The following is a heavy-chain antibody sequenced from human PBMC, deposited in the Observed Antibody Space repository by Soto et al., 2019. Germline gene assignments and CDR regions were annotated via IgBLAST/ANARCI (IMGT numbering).Heavy chain of an antibody. J-gene: IGHJ4*02. V-gene: IGHV3-30-3*01. CDR1: GFTFSSYA. Sequence: PGGSLRLSCAASGFTFSSYAMHWVRQAPGKGLEWVAVISYDGSNKYYADSVKGRFTISRDNSKNTLYLQMNSLRAEDTAVYYCARVIALGYDSSGVDYWGQGTLVTVSS. D-gene: IGHD3-22*01. CDR3: ARVIALGYDSSGVDY. CDR2: ISYDGSNK.